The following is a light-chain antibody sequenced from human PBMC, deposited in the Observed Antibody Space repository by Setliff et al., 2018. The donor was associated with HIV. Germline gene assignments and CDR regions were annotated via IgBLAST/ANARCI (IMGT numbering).Light chain of an antibody. CDR3: SSYTNSVPRV. V-gene: IGLV2-14*01. CDR2: EVS. J-gene: IGLJ1*01. CDR1: SSDVGGYNY. Sequence: QSALTQPASVSGSPGQSITISCTGTSSDVGGYNYVSWNQHHPGKAPKVMIYEVSNRPSGVSNRFSGSKSGNTATLTISGLQAEDEADYYCSSYTNSVPRVFGTGTKVTV.